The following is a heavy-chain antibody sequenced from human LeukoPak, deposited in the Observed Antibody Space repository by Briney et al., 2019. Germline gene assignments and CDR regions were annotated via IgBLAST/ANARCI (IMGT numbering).Heavy chain of an antibody. D-gene: IGHD3-22*01. CDR3: VGTGGGSSGYFDY. CDR2: ISWNSGSI. J-gene: IGHJ4*02. CDR1: GFTFDDYA. V-gene: IGHV3-9*01. Sequence: AGRSLRLSCAASGFTFDDYAMHWVRQAPGKGLEWVSGISWNSGSIGYADSVKGRFTISRDNAKNSLYLQMNSLRAEDTALYYCVGTGGGSSGYFDYWGQGTLVTVSS.